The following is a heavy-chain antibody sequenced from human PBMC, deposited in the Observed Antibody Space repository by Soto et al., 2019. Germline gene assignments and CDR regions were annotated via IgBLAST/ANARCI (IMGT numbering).Heavy chain of an antibody. V-gene: IGHV3-11*04. J-gene: IGHJ4*02. CDR2: ISDDGYTI. CDR1: GFTFSDFY. Sequence: PGGSLRLSCATSGFTFSDFYMSWVRQAPGKGPEWVSYISDDGYTIYYADSVKGRFTISKDNSKNTLFLQMNTLRVEDTAVYYCARGAVAAGDFDYWGQGTLVTVSS. D-gene: IGHD2-15*01. CDR3: ARGAVAAGDFDY.